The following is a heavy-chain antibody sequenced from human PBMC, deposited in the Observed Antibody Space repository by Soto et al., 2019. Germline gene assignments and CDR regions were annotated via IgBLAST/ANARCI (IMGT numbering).Heavy chain of an antibody. V-gene: IGHV1-69*01. CDR3: ARSQGGSSSLDIYCYYYYGMDV. CDR1: GGTFSSYA. J-gene: IGHJ6*02. CDR2: IITIFGPA. Sequence: QVQLVQSGAEVKKPGSSVKVSCKAPGGTFSSYAISWVRQAPGQGLEWRGGIITIFGPAKYAQKFQGRVTITADESTSTGYMELSSLRSDVTAVYYCARSQGGSSSLDIYCYYYYGMDVWCQGPTVTVSS. D-gene: IGHD2-15*01.